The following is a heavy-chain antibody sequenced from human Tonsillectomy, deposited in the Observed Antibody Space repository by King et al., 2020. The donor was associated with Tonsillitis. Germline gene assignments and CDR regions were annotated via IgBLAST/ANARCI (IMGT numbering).Heavy chain of an antibody. J-gene: IGHJ6*02. V-gene: IGHV4-34*01. CDR1: GGSFSGYY. D-gene: IGHD2-2*01. Sequence: VQLQQWGAGLLKPSETLSLTCAVYGGSFSGYYWSWIRQPPGKGLEWIGEINHSGSTNYNPSLKSRVTISVDTSKDQFSLTLIAVTAADTAVYYCARGVPAGAYYGMDVWGQGTTVTVSS. CDR3: ARGVPAGAYYGMDV. CDR2: INHSGST.